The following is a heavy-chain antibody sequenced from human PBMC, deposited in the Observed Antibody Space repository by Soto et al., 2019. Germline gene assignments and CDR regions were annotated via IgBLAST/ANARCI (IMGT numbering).Heavy chain of an antibody. J-gene: IGHJ4*02. Sequence: ASVKVSCKASGYTFTSYAIYWVRQAPGQRLEWMGWISAHNGNKKYAQKLQGRVTMTTDTSTSTAYMELRSLRSDDTAVYYCAREPNYFDYWGQGTLVTVSS. CDR3: AREPNYFDY. V-gene: IGHV1-18*01. CDR1: GYTFTSYA. CDR2: ISAHNGNK.